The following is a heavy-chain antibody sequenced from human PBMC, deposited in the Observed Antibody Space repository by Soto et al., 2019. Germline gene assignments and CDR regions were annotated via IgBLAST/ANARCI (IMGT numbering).Heavy chain of an antibody. D-gene: IGHD6-13*01. CDR3: ARGYIISWYWFDL. J-gene: IGHJ2*01. CDR2: IYYSGST. V-gene: IGHV4-61*01. Sequence: QVQLQESGPGLVMPSETLSLTCTVSSGSVSSGSHYWSWIRQPPGKRLEWIGYIYYSGSTNYNPSLKSRVTISADTSKNQFSLKLSSVTAADTAVYFCARGYIISWYWFDLWGRGTLVTVSS. CDR1: SGSVSSGSHY.